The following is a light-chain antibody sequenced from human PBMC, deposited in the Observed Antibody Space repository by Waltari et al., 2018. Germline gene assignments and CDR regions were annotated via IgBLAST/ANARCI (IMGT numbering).Light chain of an antibody. CDR3: QQGYSSPPYT. Sequence: DIKMTQSQSTLSASVGDRVTITCRASQSISTYLNWYQQKPGKAPSLLIFAATSLQSGVPSRFSGSGSGTEFTLTINNLQPEDFATYYCQQGYSSPPYTFGQGTKLLI. J-gene: IGKJ2*01. V-gene: IGKV1-39*01. CDR2: AAT. CDR1: QSISTY.